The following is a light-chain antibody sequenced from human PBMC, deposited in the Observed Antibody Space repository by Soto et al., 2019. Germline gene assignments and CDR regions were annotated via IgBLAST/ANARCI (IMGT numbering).Light chain of an antibody. V-gene: IGKV3-20*01. CDR1: QSVSSSY. J-gene: IGKJ1*01. Sequence: EIVLTQSPGALSLSPGERATLSCGASQSVSSSYLAWYQQKPGQAPRLLIYGASTRATGIPDRFSGSGSGTVFTLTISILEPEDFAVYYCQQYGSSPRTFGQGTKVDIK. CDR2: GAS. CDR3: QQYGSSPRT.